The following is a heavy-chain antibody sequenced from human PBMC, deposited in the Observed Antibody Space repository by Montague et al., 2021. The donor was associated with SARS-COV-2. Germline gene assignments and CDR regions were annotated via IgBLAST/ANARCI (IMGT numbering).Heavy chain of an antibody. CDR2: IYWSDDK. CDR1: GFSLKTSGEG. J-gene: IGHJ2*01. V-gene: IGHV2-5*01. CDR3: AHPRAYCCDTTCYRNWNFDR. Sequence: PALVKPTQTLTLTCTFSGFSLKTSGEGVGWIRQSPGKAPEWLALIYWSDDKNYSPSLKSRLTISKDTSKNQVVLSMTNMGPVDTATYYCAHPRAYCCDTTCYRNWNFDRWGQGTLVTVSS. D-gene: IGHD2-2*01.